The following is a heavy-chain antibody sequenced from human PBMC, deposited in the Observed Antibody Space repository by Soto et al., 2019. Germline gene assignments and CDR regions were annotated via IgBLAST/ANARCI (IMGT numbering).Heavy chain of an antibody. D-gene: IGHD6-19*01. CDR2: IYPGDSDT. Sequence: GESLKISCKGSGYSFTSYWIGWVRQMPGKGLEWMGIIYPGDSDTRYSPSFQGQVTISADKSISTAYLQWSSLKASDTAMYYCARRGGMTYSSGWWTSSRDNWFDPWGQGTLVTVSS. V-gene: IGHV5-51*01. J-gene: IGHJ5*02. CDR1: GYSFTSYW. CDR3: ARRGGMTYSSGWWTSSRDNWFDP.